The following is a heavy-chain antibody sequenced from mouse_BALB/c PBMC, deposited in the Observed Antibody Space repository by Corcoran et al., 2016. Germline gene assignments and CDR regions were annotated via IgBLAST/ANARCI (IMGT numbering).Heavy chain of an antibody. V-gene: IGHV14-3*02. J-gene: IGHJ4*01. CDR1: GFNIKDTY. CDR2: IDPANGNT. CDR3: ARGRTATYAMDY. Sequence: EVQLQQPGAELVKPGASVKLSCTASGFNIKDTYMHWVKQRPEQGLEWIGRIDPANGNTKYDPKFQGKATITADTSSNTAYLQLSSLTSEDTAVYYCARGRTATYAMDYWGQGTSVTVSS. D-gene: IGHD1-2*01.